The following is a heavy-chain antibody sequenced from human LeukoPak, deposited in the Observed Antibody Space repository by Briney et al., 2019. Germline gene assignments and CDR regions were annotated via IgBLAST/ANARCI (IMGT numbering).Heavy chain of an antibody. J-gene: IGHJ4*02. V-gene: IGHV3-30*18. D-gene: IGHD4-23*01. CDR3: AKGGGWLYYFDY. CDR1: GFTFSGYG. CDR2: ISYDGSNK. Sequence: GRSLRLSCAASGFTFSGYGMHWVRQAPGKGLEWVAVISYDGSNKYYADSVKGRFIISRDNSKNTVYLQMNSLRDDDTAVYFCAKGGGWLYYFDYWGQGTLVTVSS.